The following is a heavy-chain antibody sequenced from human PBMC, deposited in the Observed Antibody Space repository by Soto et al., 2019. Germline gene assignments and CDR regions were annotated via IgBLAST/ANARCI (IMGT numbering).Heavy chain of an antibody. V-gene: IGHV1-3*01. D-gene: IGHD1-26*01. Sequence: GASVKVSCKASGYTFASYAMHWVRQAPGQRLEWMGWINAGNGNTKYSQKFQGRVTITRDTSASTAYMELSSLRSEDTAVYYCARVIRTVGATTGGFLYCFDPWGQGTLVTVSS. CDR1: GYTFASYA. CDR2: INAGNGNT. J-gene: IGHJ5*02. CDR3: ARVIRTVGATTGGFLYCFDP.